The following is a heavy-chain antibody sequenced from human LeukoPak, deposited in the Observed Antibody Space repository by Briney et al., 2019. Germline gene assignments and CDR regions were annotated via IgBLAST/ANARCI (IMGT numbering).Heavy chain of an antibody. J-gene: IGHJ6*03. CDR2: MSYDSSTE. D-gene: IGHD7-27*01. V-gene: IGHV3-30*18. Sequence: GGSLRLSCDGSGFTASGYGFSSFAMYWVRQAPGKGLEWVAVMSYDSSTEYYADSVKGRFTISRDNPKKTLFLQMNNLRPDDTAVYYCAKTGAGYYYMDVWGKGTTVTVSS. CDR3: AKTGAGYYYMDV. CDR1: GFTASGYGFSSFA.